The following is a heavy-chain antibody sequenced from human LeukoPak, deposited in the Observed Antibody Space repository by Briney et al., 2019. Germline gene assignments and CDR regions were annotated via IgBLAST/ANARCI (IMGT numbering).Heavy chain of an antibody. D-gene: IGHD5-18*01. CDR3: ARVRGYSYDSSDFDY. Sequence: PSETLPLTCTVSGDSISYYYWSWIRQPPGKGLEWIGKIHYSGNTNYNPSLKSRVTISVDTSKNQFSLKLSSVTAADTAVYYCARVRGYSYDSSDFDYWGQGTLVTVSS. J-gene: IGHJ4*02. V-gene: IGHV4-59*01. CDR1: GDSISYYY. CDR2: IHYSGNT.